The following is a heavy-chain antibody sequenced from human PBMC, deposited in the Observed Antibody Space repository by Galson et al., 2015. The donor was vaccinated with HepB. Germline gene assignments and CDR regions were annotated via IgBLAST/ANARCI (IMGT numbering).Heavy chain of an antibody. Sequence: SVKVSCKASGYTLTTYATNWVRQAPGQGLEWMGWINTNTGNPTYAQGFIGRFVFSLDTSVSTAYLQISSLKAEDTAVYYCASGSYYDAFDIWGQGTMVTVSS. J-gene: IGHJ3*02. V-gene: IGHV7-4-1*02. CDR2: INTNTGNP. D-gene: IGHD1-26*01. CDR1: GYTLTTYA. CDR3: ASGSYYDAFDI.